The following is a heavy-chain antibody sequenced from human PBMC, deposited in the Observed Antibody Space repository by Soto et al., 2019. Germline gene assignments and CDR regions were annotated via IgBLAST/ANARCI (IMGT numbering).Heavy chain of an antibody. CDR2: IYASGGT. V-gene: IGHV4-4*07. CDR3: ARGANYFDSSGYYYGLNYFDY. D-gene: IGHD3-22*01. J-gene: IGHJ4*02. Sequence: PSETLSLTCSVSGGSISSYYWSWIRQPAGKGLEWIGRIYASGGTNYNPSLQSRVTMSLDTSKNQFSLKLSSVTAADTAVHYCARGANYFDSSGYYYGLNYFDYWGQGTLVTVSS. CDR1: GGSISSYY.